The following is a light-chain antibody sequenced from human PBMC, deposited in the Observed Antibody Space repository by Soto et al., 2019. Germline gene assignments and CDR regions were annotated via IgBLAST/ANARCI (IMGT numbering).Light chain of an antibody. CDR3: SSKTNSFTLV. CDR1: TSDIDNYDY. Sequence: QSVLTQPASVSGSLGQSITISCTATTSDIDNYDYVSWYQQHPGNAPRLILYEVSNRPSGVSNRFSGSKSAKTASLTISGLETEDEADYYCSSKTNSFTLVFGGGTKLTVL. J-gene: IGLJ3*02. V-gene: IGLV2-14*01. CDR2: EVS.